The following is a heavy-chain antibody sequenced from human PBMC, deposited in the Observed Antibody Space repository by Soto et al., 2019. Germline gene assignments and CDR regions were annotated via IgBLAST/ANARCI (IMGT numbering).Heavy chain of an antibody. D-gene: IGHD6-13*01. CDR1: GFTFSDYY. CDR3: AREKSSTDYYYYGMDV. J-gene: IGHJ6*02. CDR2: ISSSSSYT. V-gene: IGHV3-11*05. Sequence: PGGSLRLSCAASGFTFSDYYTSWIRQAPGKGLEWVSYISSSSSYTNYADSVKGRFTISRDNAKNSLYLQMNSLRAEDTAVYYCAREKSSTDYYYYGMDVWGQGTTVTVSS.